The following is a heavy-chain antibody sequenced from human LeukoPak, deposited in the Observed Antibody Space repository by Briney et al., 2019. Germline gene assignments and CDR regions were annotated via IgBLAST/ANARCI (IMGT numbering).Heavy chain of an antibody. CDR1: GFTFSSYG. Sequence: GGSLRLSCAASGFTFSSYGMHWVRQAPGKGLEWVAVIWYDGSKKYYADSVKGRFTISRDNSKNTLYLQMNSLRAEDTAVYYCARVPTGDYFDYWGQGTLVTASS. D-gene: IGHD1-14*01. V-gene: IGHV3-33*01. CDR2: IWYDGSKK. J-gene: IGHJ4*02. CDR3: ARVPTGDYFDY.